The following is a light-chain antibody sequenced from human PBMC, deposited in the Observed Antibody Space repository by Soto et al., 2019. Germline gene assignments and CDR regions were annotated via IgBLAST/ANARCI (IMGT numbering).Light chain of an antibody. CDR2: GNS. CDR3: QSYDSSLSGSGVV. V-gene: IGLV1-40*01. CDR1: SSNIGAGYD. J-gene: IGLJ2*01. Sequence: QSVLTQPPSVSGAPGQRVTISCTGSSSNIGAGYDVHWYQQLPGTAPKLLIYGNSNRPSGVPDRFSGSKSGTSASLAITGLQAVDEADYYCQSYDSSLSGSGVVFGGGTKVTVL.